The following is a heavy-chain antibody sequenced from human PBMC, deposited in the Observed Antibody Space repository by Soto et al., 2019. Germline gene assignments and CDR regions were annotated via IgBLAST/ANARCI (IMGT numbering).Heavy chain of an antibody. V-gene: IGHV3-15*01. Sequence: EVQLVESGGGLVKPGGSLRLSCAASGFTFSNAWMSWVRQAPGKGLEWVGRIKSKTDGGTTDYAAPVKGRFTISRDDSKNTLYLQMNSLKTEDTAVYYCITEEATIAAAGVFDYWGQGTLVTVSS. J-gene: IGHJ4*02. CDR2: IKSKTDGGTT. CDR3: ITEEATIAAAGVFDY. CDR1: GFTFSNAW. D-gene: IGHD6-13*01.